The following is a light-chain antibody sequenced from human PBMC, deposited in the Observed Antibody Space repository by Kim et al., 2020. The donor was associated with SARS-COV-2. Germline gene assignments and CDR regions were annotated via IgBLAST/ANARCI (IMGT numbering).Light chain of an antibody. CDR3: QQYNNWPRT. CDR2: GSS. Sequence: LAPRASATLTGRASDSVSSFAAWYQQKPGQAPRLLIDGSSSSATVTPGRFSGSGSGKEFTLTSSRLQSEDVAVYYCQQYNNWPRTFGQGTKVDIK. V-gene: IGKV3-15*01. CDR1: DSVSSF. J-gene: IGKJ1*01.